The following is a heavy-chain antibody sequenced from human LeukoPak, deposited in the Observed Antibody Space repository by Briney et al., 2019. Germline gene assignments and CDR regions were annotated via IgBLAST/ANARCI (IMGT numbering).Heavy chain of an antibody. Sequence: GGSLRLSCAASGFTFSSFGMHWVRQAPGKGLEWVALIWSDDRNKYYADSVKGQFTISRDNSKNTLYLQMNSLRAEDTAVYYCARDGSGGSYSYWGQGTLVTVSS. V-gene: IGHV3-33*01. CDR1: GFTFSSFG. CDR3: ARDGSGGSYSY. J-gene: IGHJ4*02. CDR2: IWSDDRNK. D-gene: IGHD1-26*01.